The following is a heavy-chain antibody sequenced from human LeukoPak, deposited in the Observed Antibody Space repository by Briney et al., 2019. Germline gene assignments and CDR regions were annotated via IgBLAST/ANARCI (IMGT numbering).Heavy chain of an antibody. CDR2: IWYDGSNK. CDR3: AREDCSGGSCKYETCNWFDP. V-gene: IGHV3-33*01. D-gene: IGHD2-15*01. Sequence: GGSLRLSCAASGFTFSSYGMHWVRQAPGKGLEWVAVIWYDGSNKYYADSVKGRFTISRDNSKNTLYLQMNSLRAEDTAVYYCAREDCSGGSCKYETCNWFDPWGQGTLVTVST. J-gene: IGHJ5*02. CDR1: GFTFSSYG.